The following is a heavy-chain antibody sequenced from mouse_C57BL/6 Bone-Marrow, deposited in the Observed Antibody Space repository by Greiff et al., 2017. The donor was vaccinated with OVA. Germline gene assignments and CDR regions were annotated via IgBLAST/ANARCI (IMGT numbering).Heavy chain of an antibody. J-gene: IGHJ4*01. D-gene: IGHD2-5*01. CDR1: GYTFTNYW. CDR2: IYPGGGYT. V-gene: IGHV1-63*01. Sequence: QVQLQQSGAELVRPGTSVKMSCKASGYTFTNYWIGWAKQRPGHGLEWIGDIYPGGGYTNYNEKFKGKATLTAAKSSSTAYMQFSSLTSEDSAIYYCAREGYSNDYAMDYWGQGTSVTVSS. CDR3: AREGYSNDYAMDY.